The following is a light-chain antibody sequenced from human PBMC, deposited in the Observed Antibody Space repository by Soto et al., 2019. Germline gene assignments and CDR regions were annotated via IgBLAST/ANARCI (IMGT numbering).Light chain of an antibody. CDR3: QQYGSSPRT. CDR2: GAS. Sequence: EIVMTQSPATLSVSPGERATLSCRASQSVSSNLAWYQQKPGQAPRLLIYGASTRATGIPDRFSGSGSGTDFTLTIGRLEPEDFAVYYCQQYGSSPRTFGQGPRWIS. V-gene: IGKV3-20*01. J-gene: IGKJ1*01. CDR1: QSVSSN.